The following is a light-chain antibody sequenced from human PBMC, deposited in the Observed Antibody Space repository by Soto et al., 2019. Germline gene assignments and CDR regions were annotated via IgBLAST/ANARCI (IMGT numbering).Light chain of an antibody. Sequence: EIVMTQSPATLSVSPGERATLSCRASQSVSSNLAWYQQKPGPAPRLLIYGASTRATGIPARFSGSGSGTEFSLTISSLPSEDFAVYYCQQYNDWPPKQYTFGQGTKLEIK. V-gene: IGKV3-15*01. CDR3: QQYNDWPPKQYT. CDR2: GAS. CDR1: QSVSSN. J-gene: IGKJ2*01.